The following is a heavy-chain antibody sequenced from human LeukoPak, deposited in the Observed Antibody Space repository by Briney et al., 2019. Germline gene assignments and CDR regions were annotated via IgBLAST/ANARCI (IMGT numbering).Heavy chain of an antibody. J-gene: IGHJ6*03. V-gene: IGHV4-61*02. Sequence: SETLSLTCTVSGGSISSGSYYWSWIRQPAGKGLEWIGRIYTSGSTNYNPSLKSRVTISVDTSKNQFSLKLSSVTAADTAVYYCARDPVYTAMADLYYYYMDVWGKGTTVTVSS. CDR2: IYTSGST. CDR3: ARDPVYTAMADLYYYYMDV. D-gene: IGHD5-18*01. CDR1: GGSISSGSYY.